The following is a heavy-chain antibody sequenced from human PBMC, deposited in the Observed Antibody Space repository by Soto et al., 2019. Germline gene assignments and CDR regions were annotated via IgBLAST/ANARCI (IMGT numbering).Heavy chain of an antibody. CDR1: GYTFTSYY. J-gene: IGHJ6*02. Sequence: SVKVSCKASGYTFTSYYMHWVRRAPGQGLEWMGIINPSGGSTSYAQKFQGRVTMTRDTSTSTVYMELSSLRSEDTAVYYCARDGGYYDSSGYYRYGMDVWGQGTTVTVSS. V-gene: IGHV1-46*01. CDR2: INPSGGST. CDR3: ARDGGYYDSSGYYRYGMDV. D-gene: IGHD3-22*01.